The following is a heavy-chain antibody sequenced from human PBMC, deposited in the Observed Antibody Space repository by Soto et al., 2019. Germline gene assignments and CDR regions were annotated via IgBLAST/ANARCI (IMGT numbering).Heavy chain of an antibody. CDR3: AKDTQRLTGYYDDAFDI. CDR2: ISWNSGSI. D-gene: IGHD3-9*01. Sequence: PGGSLRLSCAASGFTFSNYCMHWVRQAPGKGLEWVSGISWNSGSIGYADSVKGRFTISRDNAKNSLYLQMNSLRAEDTALYYCAKDTQRLTGYYDDAFDIWGQGTMVTVSS. J-gene: IGHJ3*02. V-gene: IGHV3-9*01. CDR1: GFTFSNYC.